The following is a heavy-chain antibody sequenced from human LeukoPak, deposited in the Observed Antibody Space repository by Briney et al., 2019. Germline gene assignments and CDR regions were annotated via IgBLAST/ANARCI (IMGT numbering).Heavy chain of an antibody. Sequence: ASVTVSCKASGYTFTSYYMHWVRQAPGQGLEWMGIINPSGGSTSYAQKFQGRVTMTRDTSTSTVYMELSSLRSEDTAVYYCARAPMITFGGVISTFDYWGQGTLVTVSS. CDR2: INPSGGST. CDR3: ARAPMITFGGVISTFDY. D-gene: IGHD3-16*02. CDR1: GYTFTSYY. V-gene: IGHV1-46*01. J-gene: IGHJ4*02.